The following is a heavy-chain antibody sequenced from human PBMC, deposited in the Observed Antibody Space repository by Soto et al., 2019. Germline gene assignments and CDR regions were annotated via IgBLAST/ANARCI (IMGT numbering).Heavy chain of an antibody. V-gene: IGHV1-69*13. Sequence: SVKVSCKAPGGTLSTHAIIWVRQAPGHGLEWMGGIIPISGTTYYTQKFQGRVTITADEPTSTAFMELSSLKSDDTAVFYCARGYCSGGNCYSGMDVWGQGTMVTVSS. CDR3: ARGYCSGGNCYSGMDV. D-gene: IGHD2-15*01. CDR1: GGTLSTHA. CDR2: IIPISGTT. J-gene: IGHJ6*02.